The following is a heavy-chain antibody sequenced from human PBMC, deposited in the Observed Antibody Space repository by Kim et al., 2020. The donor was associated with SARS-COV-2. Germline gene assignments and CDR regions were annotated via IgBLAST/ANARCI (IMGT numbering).Heavy chain of an antibody. CDR1: GFTLSSYR. V-gene: IGHV3-74*01. Sequence: GGSLRLSCEXSGFTLSSYRIHWVRQVPGKGPVWVSRTNNDASSTTYADSVKGRFTISRDNAKNTLYLQMNSLRAEDTAVYYCARVSVGYYYGMDVWGQGTTVTVSS. D-gene: IGHD3-3*01. J-gene: IGHJ6*02. CDR2: TNNDASST. CDR3: ARVSVGYYYGMDV.